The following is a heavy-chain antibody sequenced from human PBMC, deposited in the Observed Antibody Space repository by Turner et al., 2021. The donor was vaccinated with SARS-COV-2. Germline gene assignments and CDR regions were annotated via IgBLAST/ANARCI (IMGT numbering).Heavy chain of an antibody. CDR3: ATDSYGTL. D-gene: IGHD5-18*01. Sequence: QVQLVQSGAEVKKPGASVKVSCKASGYTFTDYYIHWVRQAPGQGLEWMGWINPNSCGTNYAQKFQGRVTMTRDTSISTAYMELSRLRSDDTAVYYCATDSYGTLWGQGTLVTVSS. J-gene: IGHJ4*02. CDR1: GYTFTDYY. V-gene: IGHV1-2*02. CDR2: INPNSCGT.